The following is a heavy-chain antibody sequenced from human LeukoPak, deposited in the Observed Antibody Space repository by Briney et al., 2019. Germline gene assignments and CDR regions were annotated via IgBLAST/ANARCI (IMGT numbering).Heavy chain of an antibody. Sequence: GGSLRLSCAASGFSFSSYAKTWARQAPVKGLEWVSAISGDGTRTYYADSVKGRFTISRDNSKNTLYLEMSSLRVEDTAIYYCAKWPEGAMDYFDYWGQGTLVTVSS. J-gene: IGHJ4*02. D-gene: IGHD3-16*01. CDR1: GFSFSSYA. V-gene: IGHV3-23*01. CDR3: AKWPEGAMDYFDY. CDR2: ISGDGTRT.